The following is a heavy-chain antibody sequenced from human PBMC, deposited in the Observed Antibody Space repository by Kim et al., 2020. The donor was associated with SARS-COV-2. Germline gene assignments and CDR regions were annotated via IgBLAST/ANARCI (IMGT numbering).Heavy chain of an antibody. CDR3: ARSPTGGYCSGFNCHGS. Sequence: GESLKISCKGSGYNSTNYWIGWVRQMPGKGLEWMGIIFLGDSDTRYSPSFQGRVTISADKSTSTAYLQWSGLKDSDTAMYYCARSPTGGYCSGFNCHGSWGQGTQVTVSS. D-gene: IGHD2-8*02. CDR2: IFLGDSDT. CDR1: GYNSTNYW. V-gene: IGHV5-51*01. J-gene: IGHJ4*02.